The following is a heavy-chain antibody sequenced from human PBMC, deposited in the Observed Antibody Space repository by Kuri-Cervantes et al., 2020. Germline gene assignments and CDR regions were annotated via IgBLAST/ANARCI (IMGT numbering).Heavy chain of an antibody. V-gene: IGHV1-2*02. CDR1: GYTFTGYY. CDR2: INPNSGGT. J-gene: IGHJ5*02. Sequence: ASVKVSCKASGYTFTGYYMHWVRQAPGQGLEWMGWINPNSGGTNYAQKFQGRVTMTRDTSISTAYMELSRLRSDDTAVYYCARARWLVVFGVSRPWFDPWGQGTLVTVSS. CDR3: ARARWLVVFGVSRPWFDP. D-gene: IGHD3-3*01.